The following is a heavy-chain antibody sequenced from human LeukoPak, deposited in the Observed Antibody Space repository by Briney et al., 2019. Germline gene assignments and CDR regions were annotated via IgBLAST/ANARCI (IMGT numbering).Heavy chain of an antibody. V-gene: IGHV3-30*04. CDR1: GFTFSSYA. J-gene: IGHJ4*02. D-gene: IGHD4-17*01. CDR3: AKDRDYGDYLLDY. Sequence: GGSLRLSCAASGFTFSSYAMHWVRQAPGKGLEWVAVISYDGSNKYYADSVKGRFTISRDNSKNTLYLQMNSLRAEDTAVYYCAKDRDYGDYLLDYWGQGTLVIVSS. CDR2: ISYDGSNK.